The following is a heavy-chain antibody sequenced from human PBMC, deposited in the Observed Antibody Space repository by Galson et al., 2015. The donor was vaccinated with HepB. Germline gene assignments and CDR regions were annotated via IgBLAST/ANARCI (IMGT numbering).Heavy chain of an antibody. D-gene: IGHD2-2*01. V-gene: IGHV1-8*02. Sequence: SVKVSCKASGYTFTSYGISWVRQAPGQGLEWMGWMTPNNGNTGYAQRFQGRLTMTRDTSITTAYMELSSLRSEDTAVYYCARGRGDCSSTTCYGLNWFDPWGQGTLVTVSS. CDR2: MTPNNGNT. CDR3: ARGRGDCSSTTCYGLNWFDP. CDR1: GYTFTSYG. J-gene: IGHJ5*02.